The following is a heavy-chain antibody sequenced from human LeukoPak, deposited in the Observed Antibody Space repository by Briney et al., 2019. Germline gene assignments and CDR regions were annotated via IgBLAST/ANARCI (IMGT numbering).Heavy chain of an antibody. CDR2: INHSGST. Sequence: SETLSLTCVVYGGSLSGYYWSWIRQPPGKGLEWIGEINHSGSTNHNPSLKSRVIISVDTSKNQFSLKLSSVTAAGTAVYYCARRKLVWFGSPLDYWGQGTLVTISS. V-gene: IGHV4-34*01. D-gene: IGHD3-10*01. CDR3: ARRKLVWFGSPLDY. CDR1: GGSLSGYY. J-gene: IGHJ4*02.